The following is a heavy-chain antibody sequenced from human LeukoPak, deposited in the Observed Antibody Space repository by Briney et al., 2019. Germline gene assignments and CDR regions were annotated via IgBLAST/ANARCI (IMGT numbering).Heavy chain of an antibody. CDR3: ARAPGELGFDY. Sequence: ASVKVSCKASGGTFSSYAISWVRQAPGQGLEWMGRIIPILGTANYAQKFQGRVTITTDESTSTAYMELSSLRSEDTAVYYCARAPGELGFDYWGQGTLVTVSS. D-gene: IGHD1-26*01. CDR1: GGTFSSYA. J-gene: IGHJ4*02. CDR2: IIPILGTA. V-gene: IGHV1-69*11.